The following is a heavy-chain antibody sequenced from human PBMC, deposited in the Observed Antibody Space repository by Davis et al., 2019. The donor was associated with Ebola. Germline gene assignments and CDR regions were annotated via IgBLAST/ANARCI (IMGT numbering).Heavy chain of an antibody. J-gene: IGHJ4*02. CDR3: ARDRGYSYGLPDY. Sequence: GGSLRLSCAASGLTFSSYSMNWVRQAPGKGLEYVSYISSGSSTIYYADSVKGRFTISRDNSKNTLYLQMNSLRAEDTAVYYCARDRGYSYGLPDYWGQGTLVTVSS. CDR1: GLTFSSYS. D-gene: IGHD5-18*01. CDR2: ISSGSSTI. V-gene: IGHV3-48*01.